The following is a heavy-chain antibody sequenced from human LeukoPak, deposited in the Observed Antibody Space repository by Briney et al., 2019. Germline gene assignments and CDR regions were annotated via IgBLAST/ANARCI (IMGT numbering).Heavy chain of an antibody. CDR1: GFTFSSYW. CDR2: ISTDGTYT. CDR3: AKDNSASFDY. V-gene: IGHV3-74*03. Sequence: GGSLRLSCAASGFTFSSYWMHWVRQAPGKGLVWVSRISTDGTYTEYADSVKGRFTISRDNAKDTLYLQVNSLRAEDTAVYYCAKDNSASFDYWGQGTLVTVSS. J-gene: IGHJ4*02. D-gene: IGHD5-18*01.